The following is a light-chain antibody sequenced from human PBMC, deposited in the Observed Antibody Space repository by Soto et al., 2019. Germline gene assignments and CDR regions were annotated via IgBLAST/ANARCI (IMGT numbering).Light chain of an antibody. J-gene: IGKJ5*01. V-gene: IGKV3D-15*01. CDR3: QQRSNWPPIT. CDR1: QSVSSN. Sequence: EIVMTQSPATLSVSPGERATLSCRASQSVSSNLAWYQQKPGQAPRLLIYGASTRATGIPARFSGGGSGTEFTLIISSLQSEDSAVYYCQQRSNWPPITFRQGTRLEIK. CDR2: GAS.